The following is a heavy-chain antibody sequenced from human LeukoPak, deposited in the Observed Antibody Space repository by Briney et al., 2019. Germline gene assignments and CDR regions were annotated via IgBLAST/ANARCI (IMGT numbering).Heavy chain of an antibody. V-gene: IGHV3-7*03. CDR3: ARGGLSVGAFDI. D-gene: IGHD5/OR15-5a*01. Sequence: GGSLRLSCAASGFTFSSYWMSWVRQAPGKGLEWVANIKQDGSEKYYVDSVKGRFTISRDNAKNSLYLQMNSPRAGDTAAYYCARGGLSVGAFDIWGQGTMVTVSS. J-gene: IGHJ3*02. CDR2: IKQDGSEK. CDR1: GFTFSSYW.